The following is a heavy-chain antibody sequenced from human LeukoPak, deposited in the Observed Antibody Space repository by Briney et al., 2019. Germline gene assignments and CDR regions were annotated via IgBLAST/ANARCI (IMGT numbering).Heavy chain of an antibody. V-gene: IGHV4-39*01. J-gene: IGHJ4*02. Sequence: KPSETLSLTCTVSGGSISSSSYYWGWIRQPPGKGLEWIGSIYYSGSTYYNPSLKSRVTISVDTSKNQFSLKLSSVTAADTAVYYCARGGRIVVVPAAPFDYWGQGTLVTVSS. D-gene: IGHD2-2*01. CDR2: IYYSGST. CDR1: GGSISSSSYY. CDR3: ARGGRIVVVPAAPFDY.